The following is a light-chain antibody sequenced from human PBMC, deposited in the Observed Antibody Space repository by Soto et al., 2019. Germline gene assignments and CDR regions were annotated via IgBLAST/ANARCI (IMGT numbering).Light chain of an antibody. Sequence: QSALTQPASVSGSPRQSITISYNETSSDVGGYNYVSWYQQHPGKAPKFMIYDVSNRPSGVSNRFSGSKSGNTASLTLSGLQAEDEADYYCSSYTTSNTRQIVFGTGTKVTVL. J-gene: IGLJ1*01. CDR2: DVS. CDR1: SSDVGGYNY. V-gene: IGLV2-14*01. CDR3: SSYTTSNTRQIV.